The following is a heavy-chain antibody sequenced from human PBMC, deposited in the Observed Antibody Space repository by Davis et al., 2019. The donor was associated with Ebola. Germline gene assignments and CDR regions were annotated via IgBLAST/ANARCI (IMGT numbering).Heavy chain of an antibody. J-gene: IGHJ4*02. CDR1: GFTFSSYA. CDR2: ISYDGSNK. V-gene: IGHV3-30-3*01. Sequence: PGGSLRLSCAASGFTFSSYAMHWVRQAPGKGLEWVAVISYDGSNKYYADSVKGRFTISRDNSKNTLYLQMNSLRAEDTAVYYCARAVRRRFLECSFQNWGQGTLVTVSS. CDR3: ARAVRRRFLECSFQN. D-gene: IGHD3-3*01.